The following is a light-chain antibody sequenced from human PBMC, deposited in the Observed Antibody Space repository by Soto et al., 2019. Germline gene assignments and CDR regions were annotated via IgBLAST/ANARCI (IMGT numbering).Light chain of an antibody. Sequence: DIQMTQSPSTLSASVGDRVTITCRASQIISSWLAWYQQKPGKAPKLLIYDASSLESGVQSRFSGSGSGTEVTLNISSLQPDDLATYYSQQYNSLFPFGPGTKVDIK. CDR2: DAS. CDR1: QIISSW. V-gene: IGKV1-5*01. J-gene: IGKJ3*01. CDR3: QQYNSLFP.